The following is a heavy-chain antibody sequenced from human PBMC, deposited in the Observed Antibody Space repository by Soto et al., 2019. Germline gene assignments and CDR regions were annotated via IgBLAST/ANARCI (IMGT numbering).Heavy chain of an antibody. CDR3: ARVISEPSPEPYYYYYYMDV. Sequence: EVQLVESGGGLVQPGGSLRLSCAASGFTFSDHYMDWVRQAPGKGLEWVGRTRNKANSYTTEYAASVKGRFTISREDSKNSLYLQMNSLKTEDTAVYYCARVISEPSPEPYYYYYYMDVWGKGTTVTVSS. CDR2: TRNKANSYTT. J-gene: IGHJ6*03. V-gene: IGHV3-72*01. CDR1: GFTFSDHY. D-gene: IGHD3-3*02.